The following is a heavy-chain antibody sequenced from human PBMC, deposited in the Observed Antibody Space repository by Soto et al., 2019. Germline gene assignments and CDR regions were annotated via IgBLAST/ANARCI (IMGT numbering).Heavy chain of an antibody. CDR2: ISHDGSNK. J-gene: IGHJ4*02. CDR3: AKSPGRNWTGGICHYHFDY. D-gene: IGHD2-8*02. V-gene: IGHV3-30*18. CDR1: GFTFSNYG. Sequence: QVQLVESGGDVVQPGRSLRLSCAASGFTFSNYGMNWVRQAPGKGLEWVAVISHDGSNKYYADSVRGRFTISRDNSKNTLDLQMHSLRTEDTAVYFCAKSPGRNWTGGICHYHFDYWGQGTLVTVSS.